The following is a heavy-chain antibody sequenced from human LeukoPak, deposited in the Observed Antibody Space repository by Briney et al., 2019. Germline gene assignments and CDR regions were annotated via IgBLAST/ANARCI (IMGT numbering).Heavy chain of an antibody. Sequence: PSETLSLTCTVSGGSISSYYWSWIRQPPGKGLEWIGYIYYSGRTNYNPSLKSGVPISVDTSKNQFSLELSSVTAADTAVYYCARGVNYYGSGSYYYFNYWGQGTLVTVSS. V-gene: IGHV4-59*01. CDR1: GGSISSYY. CDR2: IYYSGRT. CDR3: ARGVNYYGSGSYYYFNY. D-gene: IGHD3-10*01. J-gene: IGHJ4*02.